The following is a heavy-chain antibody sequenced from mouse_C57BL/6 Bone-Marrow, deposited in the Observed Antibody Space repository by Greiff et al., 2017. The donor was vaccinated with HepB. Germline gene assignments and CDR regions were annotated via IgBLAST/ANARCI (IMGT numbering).Heavy chain of an antibody. CDR2: INPSTGGT. D-gene: IGHD3-2*02. J-gene: IGHJ2*01. Sequence: DVQLQESGPELVKPGASVKISCKASGYSFTGYYMNWVKQSPEKSLEWIGEINPSTGGTTYNQKFKAKATLTVDKSSSTAYMQLKSLTSEDSAVYYCARAAQANFDYWGQGTTLTVSS. CDR1: GYSFTGYY. CDR3: ARAAQANFDY. V-gene: IGHV1-42*01.